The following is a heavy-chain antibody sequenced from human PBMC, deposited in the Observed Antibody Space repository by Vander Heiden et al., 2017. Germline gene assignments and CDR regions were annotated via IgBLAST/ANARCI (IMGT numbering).Heavy chain of an antibody. CDR2: ISSDGVNK. D-gene: IGHD3-16*01. J-gene: IGHJ4*02. CDR1: GFTFHRFA. CDR3: AKDRYYYSDTGHLYRIDF. Sequence: QVQLVESGGGVVQPGTSLTLSCAASGFTFHRFAMYWVRQAPGKGLEWVAAISSDGVNKYFRDSVRDRFAISRDNSKRTVYLQMSRLRTEDTAVYYCAKDRYYYSDTGHLYRIDFWGQGALVTVSS. V-gene: IGHV3-30*18.